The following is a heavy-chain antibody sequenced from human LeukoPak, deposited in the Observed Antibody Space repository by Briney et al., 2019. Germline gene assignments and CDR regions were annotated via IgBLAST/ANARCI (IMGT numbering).Heavy chain of an antibody. CDR1: SGSFSGYY. CDR2: INHSGST. CDR3: ARSHDYVWGSYRIPYYYYMDV. V-gene: IGHV4-34*01. Sequence: SETLSLTCAVYSGSFSGYYWSWIRQPPGKGLEWIGEINHSGSTNYNPSLKSRVTISVDTSKNQFSLKLSSVTAADTAVYYCARSHDYVWGSYRIPYYYYMDVWGKGTTVTISS. J-gene: IGHJ6*03. D-gene: IGHD3-16*02.